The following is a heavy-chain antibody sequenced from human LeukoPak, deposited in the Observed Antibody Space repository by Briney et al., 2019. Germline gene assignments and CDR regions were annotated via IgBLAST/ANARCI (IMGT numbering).Heavy chain of an antibody. CDR3: ARQVHYYDFWSGYYTGYYFDY. CDR2: IYYSGST. D-gene: IGHD3-3*01. V-gene: IGHV4-59*08. CDR1: GGSISSYY. Sequence: PSETLSLTCTVSGGSISSYYWSWIRQPPGKGLEWIGYIYYSGSTNYNPSLKSRVTISVDTSKNQFSLKLSSVTAADTAVYYCARQVHYYDFWSGYYTGYYFDYWGQGTLVTVSS. J-gene: IGHJ4*02.